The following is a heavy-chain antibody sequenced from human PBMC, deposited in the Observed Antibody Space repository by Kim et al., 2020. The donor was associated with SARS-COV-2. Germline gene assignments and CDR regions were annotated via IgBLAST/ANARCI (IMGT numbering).Heavy chain of an antibody. Sequence: ASVKVSCKASGYTFTGYYMHWVRQAPGQGLEWMGRINPNSGGTNYAQKFQGRVTMTRDTSISTAYMELSRLRSDDTAVYYCARELRITIFFGGLGYWGQGTLVTVSS. CDR3: ARELRITIFFGGLGY. CDR2: INPNSGGT. V-gene: IGHV1-2*06. J-gene: IGHJ4*02. CDR1: GYTFTGYY. D-gene: IGHD3-9*01.